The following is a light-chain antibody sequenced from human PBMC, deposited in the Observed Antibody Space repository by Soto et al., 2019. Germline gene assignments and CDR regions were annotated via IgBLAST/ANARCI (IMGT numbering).Light chain of an antibody. J-gene: IGKJ5*01. V-gene: IGKV3-11*01. Sequence: EIVMTPSPATLSVSPGEIATLSCRASQSINSKLAWYQQKPGQAPRLLIYGASSRATGIPARFSGSGSGTDFTLTISSLEPEDFAVYYCQQRSNWPITFGQGTRLEIK. CDR1: QSINSK. CDR2: GAS. CDR3: QQRSNWPIT.